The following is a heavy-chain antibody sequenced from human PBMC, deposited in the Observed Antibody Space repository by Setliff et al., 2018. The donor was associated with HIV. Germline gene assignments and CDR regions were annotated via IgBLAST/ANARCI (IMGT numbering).Heavy chain of an antibody. V-gene: IGHV1-8*02. D-gene: IGHD3-3*01. CDR1: GYTFTSYD. CDR3: AVTIFGVVTHGYFQH. CDR2: MNPNSGNT. Sequence: GASVKVSCKASGYTFTSYDINWVRQATGQGREWMGWMNPNSGNTGYAQKFQGRVTMTRNTSVSTAYMELSSLRSEDTAVYYCAVTIFGVVTHGYFQHWGQGTLVTVSS. J-gene: IGHJ1*01.